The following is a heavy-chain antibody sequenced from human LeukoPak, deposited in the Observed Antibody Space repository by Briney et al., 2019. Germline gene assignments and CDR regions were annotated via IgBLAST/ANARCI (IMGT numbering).Heavy chain of an antibody. V-gene: IGHV4-59*01. J-gene: IGHJ5*02. CDR2: IYYSGST. D-gene: IGHD3-16*01. Sequence: SETLSLTCTVSGGSISSYYWSWVRQPPGKGLEWIGYIYYSGSTNYNPSLKSRFTISVDTSKNQFSLKLSSVTAADTAVYYCARVNLLRWFDPWGQGTLVTVSA. CDR1: GGSISSYY. CDR3: ARVNLLRWFDP.